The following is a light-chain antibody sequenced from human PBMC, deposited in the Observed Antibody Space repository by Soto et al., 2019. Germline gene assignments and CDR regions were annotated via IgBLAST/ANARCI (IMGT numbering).Light chain of an antibody. Sequence: EIVMTQSPATLSVSPGERATVSCRASQSISGNLAWHQQKPGQAPRILIFGTSTRATGIPAMFSGSGSGTEFTLTISSLQSEDFAVYYCQQYNNGITFGQGTRLEIK. J-gene: IGKJ5*01. CDR3: QQYNNGIT. CDR2: GTS. V-gene: IGKV3-15*01. CDR1: QSISGN.